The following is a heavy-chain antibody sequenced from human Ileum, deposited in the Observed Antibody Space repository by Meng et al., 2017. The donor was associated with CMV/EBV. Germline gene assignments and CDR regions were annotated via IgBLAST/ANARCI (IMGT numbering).Heavy chain of an antibody. Sequence: EVQLVESGGGLLRPGGTLGLSCAASGCTLRSNSRRRGRRGPGGRLLWFSGKNSDGSTTDYAASLKGRVTISRDNAKNPLYLQMSSLTVDDTAVYYCATAEKDRLDNWGHGTLVTVSS. CDR3: ATAEKDRLDN. CDR2: KNSDGSTT. CDR1: GCTLRSNS. J-gene: IGHJ4*01. V-gene: IGHV3-74*01.